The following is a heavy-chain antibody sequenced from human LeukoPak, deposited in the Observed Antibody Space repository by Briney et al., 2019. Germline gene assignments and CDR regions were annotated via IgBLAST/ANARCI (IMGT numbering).Heavy chain of an antibody. CDR1: GFSFNYYG. V-gene: IGHV3-30*18. Sequence: GGSLRLSCAASGFSFNYYGMHWVRQAPGKGLEWVALMSFDGSDKKYVESVKGRLTISRDNSKNTLYLQMDSLRTEDTAVYYCAKDPGTYYYYYYAMDVWGQGTTVAISS. CDR2: MSFDGSDK. CDR3: AKDPGTYYYYYYAMDV. J-gene: IGHJ6*02. D-gene: IGHD3-10*01.